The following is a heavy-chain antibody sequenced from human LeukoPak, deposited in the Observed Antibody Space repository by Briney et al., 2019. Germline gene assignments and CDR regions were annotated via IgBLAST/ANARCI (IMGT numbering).Heavy chain of an antibody. CDR2: MYHSGST. V-gene: IGHV4-38-2*01. Sequence: SETLPLTCAVSGYSISSGYYWGCVRQPPGKGLEWIGSMYHSGSTYYNPSLKSRVTISLDTSKNQFSLKLSSVTAADTAVYYCARLAQGGSKTYYFDYWGQGTLVTVSS. D-gene: IGHD5-12*01. CDR3: ARLAQGGSKTYYFDY. J-gene: IGHJ4*02. CDR1: GYSISSGYY.